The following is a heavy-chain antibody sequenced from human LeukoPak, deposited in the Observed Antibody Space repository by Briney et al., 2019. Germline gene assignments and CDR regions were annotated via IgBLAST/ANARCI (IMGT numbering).Heavy chain of an antibody. V-gene: IGHV3-23*01. CDR1: GFTFSSYA. D-gene: IGHD6-13*01. CDR2: IRSSAGRI. Sequence: PGGSLRLSCAASGFTFSSYAMSWVRQTPGKGLEWVSAIRSSAGRIWYADSVKGRFTISRDNSKNTLYLQMNSLRAEDTAVYYCAKGIPSSSSGGAYYFDYWGQGTLVTVSS. J-gene: IGHJ4*02. CDR3: AKGIPSSSSGGAYYFDY.